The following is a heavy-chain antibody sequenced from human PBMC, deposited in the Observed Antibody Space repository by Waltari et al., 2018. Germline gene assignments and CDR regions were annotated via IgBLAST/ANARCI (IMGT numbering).Heavy chain of an antibody. D-gene: IGHD3-10*01. J-gene: IGHJ2*01. CDR3: AGIRRGYWFFDL. Sequence: DVQLVESGGGLVQLGGSLRLSCAASGFTFTTFGMNWVRQAPGKGLECIYYVSSSSDWIYSADSVKGRFTISRDNAKNSVYLQMNSVRADDTAVYYCAGIRRGYWFFDLWGRGTLVTVSS. CDR2: VSSSSDWI. CDR1: GFTFTTFG. V-gene: IGHV3-48*04.